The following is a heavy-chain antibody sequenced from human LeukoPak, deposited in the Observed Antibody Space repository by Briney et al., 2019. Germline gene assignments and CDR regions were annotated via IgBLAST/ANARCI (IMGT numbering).Heavy chain of an antibody. V-gene: IGHV3-23*01. CDR1: GFTFSSYA. CDR3: ARRGTWIQLVDY. Sequence: QSGGSLRLSCAASGFTFSSYAMSWVRQAPGKGLEWVSAISGSGGSTYYADSVKGRFTISRDNSKNTLYLQMNSLRAEDTAVYYCARRGTWIQLVDYWGQGTLVTVSS. D-gene: IGHD5-18*01. CDR2: ISGSGGST. J-gene: IGHJ4*02.